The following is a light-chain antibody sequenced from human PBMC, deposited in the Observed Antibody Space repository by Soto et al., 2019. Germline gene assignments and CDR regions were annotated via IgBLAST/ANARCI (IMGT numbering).Light chain of an antibody. J-gene: IGKJ4*02. Sequence: DIQMTQSPSSLSASIGDRVTITCRASQYISSRLAWYQQKPGKAPKLLMFDTFSLESGVPSRFSGSRSGTEFTLAISSLQPDDYATYYCQQYNSYSPLTFGGGTKVEIK. V-gene: IGKV1-5*01. CDR2: DTF. CDR1: QYISSR. CDR3: QQYNSYSPLT.